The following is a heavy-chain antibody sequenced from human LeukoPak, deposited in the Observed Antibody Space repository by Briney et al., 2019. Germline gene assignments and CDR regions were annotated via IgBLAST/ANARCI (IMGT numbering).Heavy chain of an antibody. J-gene: IGHJ4*02. CDR2: IYYSGST. Sequence: PSQTLSLTCTVSGGSISSGGYYWSWIRQHPGKGLEWIGYIYYSGSTYYNPSLKSRVTISVDTSKNQFSLKLSSVTAADTAAYYCARAPEMATILPDYWGQGTLVTVSS. D-gene: IGHD5-24*01. CDR3: ARAPEMATILPDY. CDR1: GGSISSGGYY. V-gene: IGHV4-31*03.